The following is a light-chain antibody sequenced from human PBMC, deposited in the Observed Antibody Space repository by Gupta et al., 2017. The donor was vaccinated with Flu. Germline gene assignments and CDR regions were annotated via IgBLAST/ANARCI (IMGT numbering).Light chain of an antibody. J-gene: IGKJ1*01. CDR3: HQDGRSKA. CDR1: QSVISYY. CDR2: VTS. V-gene: IGKV3-20*01. Sequence: EIVLTQSPGTLSLSPGERATLSCMASQSVISYYLAWYQQKPGQAPRLLIYVTSNSANGSPDRFSGSGSGKDFTLTSTRREAEDSAVYYLHQDGRSKAFGQGTKVEIK.